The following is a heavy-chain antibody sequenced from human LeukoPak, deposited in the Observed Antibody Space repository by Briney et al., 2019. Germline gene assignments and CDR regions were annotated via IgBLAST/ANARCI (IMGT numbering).Heavy chain of an antibody. CDR2: ISGSGSTT. CDR1: GFSFSNSF. Sequence: GGSLRLSCAASGFSFSNSFMSWVRQAPGKGLEWVSGISGSGSTTNYADSVKGRFTISRDNAKNSLYLQMNSLRAEDTAVYYCARVEDYDILTGFDYWGQGTLVTVSS. D-gene: IGHD3-9*01. CDR3: ARVEDYDILTGFDY. J-gene: IGHJ4*02. V-gene: IGHV3-23*01.